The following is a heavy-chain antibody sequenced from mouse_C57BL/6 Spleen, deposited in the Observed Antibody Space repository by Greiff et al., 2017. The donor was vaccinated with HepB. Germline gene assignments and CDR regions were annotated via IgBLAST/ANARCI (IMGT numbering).Heavy chain of an antibody. D-gene: IGHD1-1*01. V-gene: IGHV1-54*01. Sequence: QVQLQQSGAELVRPGTSVKVSCKASGYALTNYLIEWVKQRPGQGLEWIGVINPGSGGTNYNEKFKGKATLTADKSSSTAYMQLSSLTSEDSAVYFCARHYYGFYYFDYWGQGTTLTVSS. J-gene: IGHJ2*01. CDR2: INPGSGGT. CDR1: GYALTNYL. CDR3: ARHYYGFYYFDY.